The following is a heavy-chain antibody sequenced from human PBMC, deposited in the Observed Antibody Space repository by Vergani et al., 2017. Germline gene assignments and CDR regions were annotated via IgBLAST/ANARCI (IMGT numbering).Heavy chain of an antibody. CDR1: GFTFSTYT. D-gene: IGHD5-18*01. CDR3: ACGYSYGPDAFDI. CDR2: ITSSSSYI. J-gene: IGHJ3*02. V-gene: IGHV3-21*01. Sequence: EVQLVESGGGLVKPGGSLRLSCAASGFTFSTYTMNWVRQAPGKGLEWVSSITSSSSYIYYADSVKGRFTISRDNANNSLYLQMNSLRAEDTAVYYCACGYSYGPDAFDIWGQGTMVTVSS.